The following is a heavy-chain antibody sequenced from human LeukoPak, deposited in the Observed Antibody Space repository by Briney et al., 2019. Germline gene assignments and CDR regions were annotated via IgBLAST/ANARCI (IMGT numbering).Heavy chain of an antibody. D-gene: IGHD6-13*01. J-gene: IGHJ4*02. V-gene: IGHV1-2*02. Sequence: ASVKVSCKASGYTFTGYYMHWVRQAPGQGLEWMGWINPNRGGTNYAQKFQGRVTMTRDTSISTAYMELRSLRSDDTAVYYCARDTRSSWWNYWGQGTLVTVSS. CDR2: INPNRGGT. CDR1: GYTFTGYY. CDR3: ARDTRSSWWNY.